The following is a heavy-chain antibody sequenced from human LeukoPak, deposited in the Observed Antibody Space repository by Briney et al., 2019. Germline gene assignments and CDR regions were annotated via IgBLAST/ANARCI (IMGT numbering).Heavy chain of an antibody. J-gene: IGHJ4*02. CDR3: GRTSAS. CDR2: IYSGGNT. V-gene: IGHV3-66*01. CDR1: GFNVSNIY. D-gene: IGHD5-18*01. Sequence: PGGSLRLSCAASGFNVSNIYMSWVRQAPRKGLKWVSVIYSGGNTYYADSVKGRFTISRDNSKNTLYLQMNSLRAEDTAVYYCGRTSASWGQGTLVTVSS.